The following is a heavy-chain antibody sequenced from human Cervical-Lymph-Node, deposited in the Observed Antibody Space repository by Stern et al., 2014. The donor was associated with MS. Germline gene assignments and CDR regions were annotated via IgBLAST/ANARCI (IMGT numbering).Heavy chain of an antibody. J-gene: IGHJ4*02. Sequence: QVQLVQSGAAVREPGNSVKVSCKTSGYILTNHYIHWVRQAPGQGLEWMGIISPTTGPTTHAQKFQGRLTMTRDTATSTVYMDLSSLRSEDTAVYFCARDIAAAATGFDYWGQGTLLTVSS. CDR1: GYILTNHY. CDR3: ARDIAAAATGFDY. D-gene: IGHD6-13*01. V-gene: IGHV1-46*01. CDR2: ISPTTGPT.